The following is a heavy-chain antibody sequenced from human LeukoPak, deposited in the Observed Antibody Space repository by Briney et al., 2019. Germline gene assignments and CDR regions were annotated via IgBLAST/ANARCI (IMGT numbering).Heavy chain of an antibody. J-gene: IGHJ4*02. D-gene: IGHD1-1*01. CDR3: ARNGNVPRRGYFDY. CDR1: GYTFTSYY. Sequence: ASVKVSCKASGYTFTSYYMHWVRQAPGQGLEWMGIINPSGGSTSYAQKLQGRVTMTTDTSTSTAYMELRSLRSDDTAVYYCARNGNVPRRGYFDYWGQGTLVTVSS. CDR2: INPSGGST. V-gene: IGHV1-46*01.